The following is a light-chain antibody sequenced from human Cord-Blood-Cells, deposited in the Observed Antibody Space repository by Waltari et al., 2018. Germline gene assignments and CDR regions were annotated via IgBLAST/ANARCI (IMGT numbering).Light chain of an antibody. V-gene: IGKV3-11*01. J-gene: IGKJ4*01. CDR2: DAS. CDR1: QSVSSY. CDR3: QQRSNWPLT. Sequence: DIVLTQSPATLSLSPGERATLSCSASQSVSSYLAWYQQKPGQAPRLRIYDASNRATGIPARFSGSGSGTDFTLTISSREPEDFAVYYCQQRSNWPLTFGGGTKVEIK.